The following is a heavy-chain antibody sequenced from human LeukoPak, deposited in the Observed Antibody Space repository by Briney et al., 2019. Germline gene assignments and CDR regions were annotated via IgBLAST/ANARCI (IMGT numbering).Heavy chain of an antibody. V-gene: IGHV3-21*01. CDR2: ISSSSSYI. CDR3: AVLVGGATGGVFDY. J-gene: IGHJ4*02. Sequence: GGSLRLPCAASGFTFSNFAMAWVRQTPGEGLGRVSSISSSSSYIYYADSVKGRFTISRDNAKNSLYLQMNSLRAEDTAVYYCAVLVGGATGGVFDYWGQGTLVTVSS. D-gene: IGHD1-26*01. CDR1: GFTFSNFA.